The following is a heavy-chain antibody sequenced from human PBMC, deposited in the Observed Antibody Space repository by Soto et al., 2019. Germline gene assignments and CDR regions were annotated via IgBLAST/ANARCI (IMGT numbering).Heavy chain of an antibody. CDR2: MNPKTGNI. CDR1: GYTFVDYA. CDR3: TREAVVAENWFDP. Sequence: QVRLVQSGAEVKRPGASVKVSCRASGYTFVDYALHWVRQAPGQGLEWVGGMNPKTGNIKSSHKFEDRVSITRDTATSTAYMELSGLRSEDTAVYFCTREAVVAENWFDPWGQGTLVTVSS. V-gene: IGHV1-3*01. J-gene: IGHJ5*02. D-gene: IGHD3-22*01.